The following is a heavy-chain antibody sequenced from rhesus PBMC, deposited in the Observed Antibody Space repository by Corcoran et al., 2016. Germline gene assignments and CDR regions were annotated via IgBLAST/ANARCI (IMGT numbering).Heavy chain of an antibody. V-gene: IGHV5-2*01. Sequence: EVQLVQSGAEVKRRGESLKISCKPSGYSFTSYWISWVRQMRGKGLEWIVAIDPSDSDTSDSPSFQGQVTISADKSISTAYLQWSSLKASDSATYYCAKAYNIWTGLDYWGQGVLVTVSS. CDR3: AKAYNIWTGLDY. D-gene: IGHD3-3*01. CDR2: IDPSDSDT. CDR1: GYSFTSYW. J-gene: IGHJ4*01.